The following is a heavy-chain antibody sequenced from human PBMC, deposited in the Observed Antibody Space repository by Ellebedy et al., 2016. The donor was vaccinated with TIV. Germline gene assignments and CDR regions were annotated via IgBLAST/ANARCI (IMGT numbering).Heavy chain of an antibody. CDR3: ARVRDGGDWPGYLDY. CDR2: ISYDESNK. CDR1: GFTFSSYA. D-gene: IGHD2-21*02. V-gene: IGHV3-30-3*01. J-gene: IGHJ4*02. Sequence: GESLKISCAASGFTFSSYAMHWVRQAPGKGLEWVAVISYDESNKYYADSVKGRFTISRDNSKNTLYLQMNSLRAEDTAVYYCARVRDGGDWPGYLDYWGQGTLVTVSS.